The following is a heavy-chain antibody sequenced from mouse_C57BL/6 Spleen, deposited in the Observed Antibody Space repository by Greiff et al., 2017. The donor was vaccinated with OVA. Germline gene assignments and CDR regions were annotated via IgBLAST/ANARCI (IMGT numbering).Heavy chain of an antibody. D-gene: IGHD2-4*01. Sequence: VQLQQSGAELVRPGASVKLSCTASGFNIKDYYMHWVKQRPEQGLEWIGRIDPEDGDTEYAPNFQGKATMTADTSSNTAYLQLSSLTSEDTAVYYCTAVYYDYDEDYWGQGTTLTVSS. J-gene: IGHJ2*01. CDR2: IDPEDGDT. V-gene: IGHV14-1*01. CDR1: GFNIKDYY. CDR3: TAVYYDYDEDY.